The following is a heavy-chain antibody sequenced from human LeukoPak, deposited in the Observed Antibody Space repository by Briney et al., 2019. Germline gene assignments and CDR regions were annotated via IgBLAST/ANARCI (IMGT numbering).Heavy chain of an antibody. CDR1: GFTFSSYW. J-gene: IGHJ4*02. Sequence: GGSLRLSCAASGFTFSSYWMHWVRQAPGKGLVWVSRINSDGSSTSYADSVKGRFTISRDNAKNTVYLQMNSLRAEDTAVYYCARSLGSSGYQDYWGQGTLVTVSS. D-gene: IGHD3-22*01. CDR2: INSDGSST. V-gene: IGHV3-74*01. CDR3: ARSLGSSGYQDY.